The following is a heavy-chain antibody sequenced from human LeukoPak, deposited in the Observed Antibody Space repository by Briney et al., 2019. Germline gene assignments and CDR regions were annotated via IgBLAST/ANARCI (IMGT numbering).Heavy chain of an antibody. Sequence: SETLSLTCTVSGGSISSSSYYWGWIRQPPGKGLEWIGEINHSGSTNYNPSLKSRVTISVDTSKNQFSLKLSSVTAADTAVYYCAREPSGYCSSTSCQSRYMDVWGKGTTVTVSS. CDR3: AREPSGYCSSTSCQSRYMDV. D-gene: IGHD2-2*01. V-gene: IGHV4-39*07. CDR1: GGSISSSSYY. CDR2: INHSGST. J-gene: IGHJ6*03.